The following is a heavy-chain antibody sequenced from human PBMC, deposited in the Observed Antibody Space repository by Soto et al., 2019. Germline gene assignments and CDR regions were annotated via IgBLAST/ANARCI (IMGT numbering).Heavy chain of an antibody. CDR3: ARGYCSGGSCYSRMYYYYMDV. CDR2: ISAYNGNT. D-gene: IGHD2-15*01. Sequence: VASVKVSCKASGYTFTSYGISWVRQAPGQGLEWMGWISAYNGNTNYAQKLQGRVTMTTDTSTSTAYMELRSLRSDDTAVYYCARGYCSGGSCYSRMYYYYMDVWGKGTTVTVSS. J-gene: IGHJ6*03. V-gene: IGHV1-18*01. CDR1: GYTFTSYG.